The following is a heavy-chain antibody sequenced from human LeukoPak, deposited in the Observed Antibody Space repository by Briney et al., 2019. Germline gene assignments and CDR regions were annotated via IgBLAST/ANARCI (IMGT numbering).Heavy chain of an antibody. CDR3: ARLELLRNVYYFDY. Sequence: PSETLSLTCTVSGGSISSYYWSWIRQPPGKGLEWIGYIYYSGSTNYNPSLKSRVTISVDTSKNQFSLKLSSVTAADTAVYYCARLELLRNVYYFDYWGQGTLVTVSS. J-gene: IGHJ4*02. D-gene: IGHD1-26*01. CDR1: GGSISSYY. V-gene: IGHV4-59*08. CDR2: IYYSGST.